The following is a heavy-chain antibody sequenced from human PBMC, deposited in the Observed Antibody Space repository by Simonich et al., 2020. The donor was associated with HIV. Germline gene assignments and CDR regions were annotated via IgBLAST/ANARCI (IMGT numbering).Heavy chain of an antibody. CDR2: ISSSSYI. CDR3: ARDGRKGSSTSCSDY. J-gene: IGHJ4*02. V-gene: IGHV3-21*01. D-gene: IGHD2-2*01. CDR1: GFTFSRYS. Sequence: EVQLVESGGGLVKPGGSLRLSCAASGFTFSRYSMNWVRQAQGKGLEWVSSISSSSYIYYADSVKGRFTISSDNAKNSLYRQMNSLRAEDTAVYYCARDGRKGSSTSCSDYWGQRTLVTVSS.